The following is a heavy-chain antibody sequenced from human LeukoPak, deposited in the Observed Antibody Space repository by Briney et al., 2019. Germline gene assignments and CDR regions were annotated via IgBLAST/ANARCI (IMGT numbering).Heavy chain of an antibody. CDR2: INPSGGST. Sequence: AASVKVSRKASGYTFTSYYMHWVRQAPGQGLEWMGIINPSGGSTSYAQKFQGRVTMTRDTSTSTVYMELSSLRSEDTAVCYCARESLGTAYDYWGQGTLVTVSS. CDR3: ARESLGTAYDY. CDR1: GYTFTSYY. V-gene: IGHV1-46*01. D-gene: IGHD7-27*01. J-gene: IGHJ4*02.